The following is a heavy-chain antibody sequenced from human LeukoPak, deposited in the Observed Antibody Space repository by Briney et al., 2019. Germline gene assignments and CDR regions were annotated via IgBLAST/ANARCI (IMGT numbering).Heavy chain of an antibody. CDR2: INSDGSST. J-gene: IGHJ4*02. CDR1: GFTFSSYW. V-gene: IGHV3-74*01. D-gene: IGHD2-15*01. CDR3: ASGYCSAGSCHNFDY. Sequence: PGGSLRLSCAASGFTFSSYWMHWVRQAPGKGLVWVSRINSDGSSTSYADSVKGRFTISRDNAKSSLYLQMNSLRAEDTAVYYCASGYCSAGSCHNFDYWGQGTLVTVSS.